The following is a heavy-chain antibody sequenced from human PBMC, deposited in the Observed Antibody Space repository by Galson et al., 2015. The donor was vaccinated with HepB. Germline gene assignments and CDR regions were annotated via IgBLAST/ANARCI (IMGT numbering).Heavy chain of an antibody. CDR3: ASEVGATFKGAFDI. CDR2: IIPIFGTA. D-gene: IGHD1-26*01. CDR1: FSSYA. Sequence: FSSYAISWVRQAPGQGLEWMGGIIPIFGTANYAQKFQGRVTITADESTSTAYMELSSLRSEDAAVYYCASEVGATFKGAFDIWGQGTMVTVSS. J-gene: IGHJ3*02. V-gene: IGHV1-69*01.